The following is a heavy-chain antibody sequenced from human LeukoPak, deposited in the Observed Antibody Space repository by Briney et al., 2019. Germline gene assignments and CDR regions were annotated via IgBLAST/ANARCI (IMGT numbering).Heavy chain of an antibody. Sequence: SETLSLTCTVSGGSTNSNYWSWMRQPPGKGLEWIGNFYYSGSTNYNPSLKSRVIISVDTSKKQFSLNLTSVTAADTAVYYCARHVSVQYSSFDYWGRGTLVTVSS. V-gene: IGHV4-59*08. CDR3: ARHVSVQYSSFDY. CDR2: FYYSGST. CDR1: GGSTNSNY. D-gene: IGHD2-15*01. J-gene: IGHJ4*02.